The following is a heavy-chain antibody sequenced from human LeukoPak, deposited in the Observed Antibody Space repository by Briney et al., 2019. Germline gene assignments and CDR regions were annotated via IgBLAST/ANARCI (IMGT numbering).Heavy chain of an antibody. CDR1: GYSISSGYY. V-gene: IGHV4-38-2*02. CDR2: IYHSGST. CDR3: ARVGFYDSSGYYQEEFDP. Sequence: SETLSLTCTVSGYSISSGYYWGWIRQPPAKGLEWIGSIYHSGSTYYNPSLKSRVTISVDTSKNTFSLKLSTVTAADTAGYYCARVGFYDSSGYYQEEFDPWGQGTLSPSPQ. J-gene: IGHJ5*02. D-gene: IGHD3-22*01.